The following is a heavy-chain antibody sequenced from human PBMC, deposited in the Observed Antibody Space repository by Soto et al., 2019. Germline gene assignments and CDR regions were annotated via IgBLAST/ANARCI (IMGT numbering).Heavy chain of an antibody. CDR2: IRSKAYGGTT. CDR1: GFTFGDYS. CDR3: PRDRAGYYYGMDV. D-gene: IGHD6-19*01. J-gene: IGHJ6*02. Sequence: FLRLSCTASGFTFGDYSKSGVRQAPGKGLEWVGFIRSKAYGGTTEYAASVKGRFTISRDDSKSIAYLQMNSLKTEDTAVYYCPRDRAGYYYGMDVWGQGTTVTVSS. V-gene: IGHV3-49*04.